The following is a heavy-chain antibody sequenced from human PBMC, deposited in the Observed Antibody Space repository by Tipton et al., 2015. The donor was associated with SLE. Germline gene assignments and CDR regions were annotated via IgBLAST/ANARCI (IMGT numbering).Heavy chain of an antibody. J-gene: IGHJ2*01. CDR1: GFTFSSYW. D-gene: IGHD6-19*01. CDR2: IKQDGSEK. CDR3: AREYSSGWAAYWYFDL. Sequence: SLRLSCAASGFTFSSYWMSWVRQAPGKGLEWVANIKQDGSEKYYVDSVKGRFTISRDNAKNSLYLQMNSLRAEDTAVYYCAREYSSGWAAYWYFDLWGRGTLVTASS. V-gene: IGHV3-7*01.